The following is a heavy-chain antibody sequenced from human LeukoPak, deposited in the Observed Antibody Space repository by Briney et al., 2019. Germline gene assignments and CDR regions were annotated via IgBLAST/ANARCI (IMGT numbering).Heavy chain of an antibody. CDR2: ISGSGGST. D-gene: IGHD2-15*01. CDR1: GFTFSNYG. V-gene: IGHV3-23*01. CDR3: AKADIVVVVAAINWFDP. J-gene: IGHJ5*02. Sequence: GGSLRLSCAASGFTFSNYGMHWVRQAPGKGLEWVSAISGSGGSTYYADSVKGRFTISRDNSKNTLYLQMNSLRAEDTAVYYCAKADIVVVVAAINWFDPWGQGTLVTVSS.